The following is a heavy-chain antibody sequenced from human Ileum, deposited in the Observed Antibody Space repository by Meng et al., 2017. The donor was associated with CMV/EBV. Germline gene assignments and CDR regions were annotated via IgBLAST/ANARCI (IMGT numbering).Heavy chain of an antibody. D-gene: IGHD3-16*01. V-gene: IGHV3-23*03. CDR1: GFAFSGYA. Sequence: GESLKISCAASGFAFSGYAMSWVRQAPGKGLEWVSVIYFDGCRSYYADSVRGRFTIFRDNAKNTVWLQMNSLRAGDTAIYYCVKDDNRYTGEGGSWGQGTLVTVSS. CDR3: VKDDNRYTGEGGS. CDR2: IYFDGCRS. J-gene: IGHJ5*02.